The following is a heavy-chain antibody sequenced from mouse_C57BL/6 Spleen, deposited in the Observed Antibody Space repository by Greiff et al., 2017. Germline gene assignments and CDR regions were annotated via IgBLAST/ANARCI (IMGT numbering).Heavy chain of an antibody. J-gene: IGHJ2*01. CDR3: ARPGSSYEGYYFDY. CDR1: GYTFTSYW. CDR2: IDPSDSYT. D-gene: IGHD1-1*01. Sequence: QVQLQQPGAELVMPGASVKLSCKASGYTFTSYWMHWVKQRPGQGLEWIGEIDPSDSYTTSNQKFKGKAKLTVEKSSSTAYMQLSSITSEDSAASYFARPGSSYEGYYFDYWGQGTTLTVSS. V-gene: IGHV1-69*01.